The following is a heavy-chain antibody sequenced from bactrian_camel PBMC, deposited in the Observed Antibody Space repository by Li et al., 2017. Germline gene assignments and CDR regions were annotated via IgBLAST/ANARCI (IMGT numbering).Heavy chain of an antibody. V-gene: IGHV3-1*01. J-gene: IGHJ4*01. Sequence: QLVESGGGSVQAGGSLRLSCTASGFVFDDFYVAWYRQSPGNECDLVSAVNTDGSTFYDDSVKGRFTISQDNSKNTLFLQMNVLTPEDTAMYYCAARKVARGSHFSLGRAPALRRDEYNFWGQGTQVTVS. CDR3: AARKVARGSHFSLGRAPALRRDEYNF. CDR2: VNTDGST. CDR1: GFVFDDFY. D-gene: IGHD2*01.